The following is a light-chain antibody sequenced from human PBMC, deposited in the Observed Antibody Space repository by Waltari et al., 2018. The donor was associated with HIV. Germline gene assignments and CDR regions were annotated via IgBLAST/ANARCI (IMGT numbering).Light chain of an antibody. Sequence: IVLTQPPLSLHVTPGEPASISCRSSQSLLHSNGYNYLDWYLQKPGQSPQLLIFLGSNRASGVPDRFSGSVSGTDFTLKISRVEAEDVGVYYCMQALQTPYSFGQGTKLEIK. J-gene: IGKJ2*03. V-gene: IGKV2-28*01. CDR2: LGS. CDR1: QSLLHSNGYNY. CDR3: MQALQTPYS.